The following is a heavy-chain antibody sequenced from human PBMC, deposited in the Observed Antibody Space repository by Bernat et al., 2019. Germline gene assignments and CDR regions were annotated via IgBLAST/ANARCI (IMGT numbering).Heavy chain of an antibody. V-gene: IGHV3-30*18. J-gene: IGHJ4*02. D-gene: IGHD6-6*01. CDR1: GFTFSSYG. Sequence: QVQLVESGGGVVQPGRSLRLSCAASGFTFSSYGMHWVRQAPGKGLEWGAVISYDGSNKYYADSVQGRFTISRDNSKNTLYLQMNSLRAEDTAVYYCAKERYSSSSQQDSDWGQGTLVTVSS. CDR3: AKERYSSSSQQDSD. CDR2: ISYDGSNK.